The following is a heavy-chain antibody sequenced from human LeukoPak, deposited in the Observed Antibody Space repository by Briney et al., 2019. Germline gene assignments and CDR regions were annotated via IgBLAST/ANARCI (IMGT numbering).Heavy chain of an antibody. CDR1: GGSFSGYY. CDR3: ARNWGASRYFDFYYYYMDV. CDR2: INHSGST. Sequence: SETLSLTCAVYGGSFSGYYWSWIRQPPGKGLEWIGEINHSGSTNYNPSLKSRVTISVDTSKNQFSLKLSSVTAADTAVYYCARNWGASRYFDFYYYYMDVWGKGTTVTISS. V-gene: IGHV4-34*01. J-gene: IGHJ6*03. D-gene: IGHD3-9*01.